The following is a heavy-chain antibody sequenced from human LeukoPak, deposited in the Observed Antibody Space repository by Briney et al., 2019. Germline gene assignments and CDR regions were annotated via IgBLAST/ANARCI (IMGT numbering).Heavy chain of an antibody. V-gene: IGHV3-30*03. D-gene: IGHD2-8*02. J-gene: IGHJ4*02. CDR2: ISFDGSNQ. CDR3: TTDRKWCTYN. Sequence: GGSLRLSCAASGFTFSSFGMHWVRQAPGQGLEWVAVISFDGSNQYYADSVKGRFTIYRDNFKNTVYLQMNNLKTEDTAVYYCTTDRKWCTYNWGQGTLVTVSS. CDR1: GFTFSSFG.